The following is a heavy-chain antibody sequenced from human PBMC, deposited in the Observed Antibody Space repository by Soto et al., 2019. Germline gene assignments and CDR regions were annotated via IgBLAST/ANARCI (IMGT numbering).Heavy chain of an antibody. CDR3: ARGYAELGEDEYYYYGMDV. D-gene: IGHD1-26*01. J-gene: IGHJ6*02. V-gene: IGHV1-18*01. Sequence: ASVKVSCKASGYTFTSYGISWVRQAPGQGLEWMGWISAYNGNTNYAQKLQGRVTMTTDTSTSTAYMELRSLRSEDTAVYYCARGYAELGEDEYYYYGMDVWGQGITVTVSS. CDR2: ISAYNGNT. CDR1: GYTFTSYG.